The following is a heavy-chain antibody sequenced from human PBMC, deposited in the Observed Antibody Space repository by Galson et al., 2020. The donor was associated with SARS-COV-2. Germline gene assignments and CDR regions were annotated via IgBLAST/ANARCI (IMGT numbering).Heavy chain of an antibody. J-gene: IGHJ4*02. Sequence: GESLKISCAASGFIFSSYAMHWVRQAPGKGLEWVAVISYDGSNKYYADSVKGRFTISRDNSKNTLYLQMNSLRAEDTAVYYCARDREWYSSGWYPGYWGQGTLVTVSS. CDR2: ISYDGSNK. CDR3: ARDREWYSSGWYPGY. CDR1: GFIFSSYA. V-gene: IGHV3-30-3*01. D-gene: IGHD6-19*01.